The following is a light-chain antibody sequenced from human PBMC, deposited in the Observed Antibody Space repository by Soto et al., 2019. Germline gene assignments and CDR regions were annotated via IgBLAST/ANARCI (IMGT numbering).Light chain of an antibody. CDR2: EVS. V-gene: IGLV2-14*01. CDR3: SSYTDYITVEV. J-gene: IGLJ1*01. CDR1: SSDVATYNY. Sequence: QSALTQPASVSGSPGQSITISCTGTSSDVATYNYVSWYQHYPGKAPKLIIYEVSHRPSGVSYRFSGSKSGNTASLTLSGLQTEDEADYYCSSYTDYITVEVFGTGTKLTVL.